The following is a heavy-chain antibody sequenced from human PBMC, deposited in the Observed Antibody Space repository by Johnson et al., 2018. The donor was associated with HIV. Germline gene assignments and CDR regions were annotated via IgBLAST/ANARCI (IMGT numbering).Heavy chain of an antibody. CDR1: GFTFSNYP. J-gene: IGHJ3*02. V-gene: IGHV3-30*04. CDR2: ISFDGSNK. Sequence: QVQLVESGGGVVQPGRSLRLSCAVSGFTFSNYPMHWVRQAPGKGLEWVAVISFDGSNKYYADSVKGRFSISRDNPKNTLYLQMNSLRAEDTAVYYCTRDRGSSTSCIDAFDIWGQGTMVTVSS. D-gene: IGHD2-2*01. CDR3: TRDRGSSTSCIDAFDI.